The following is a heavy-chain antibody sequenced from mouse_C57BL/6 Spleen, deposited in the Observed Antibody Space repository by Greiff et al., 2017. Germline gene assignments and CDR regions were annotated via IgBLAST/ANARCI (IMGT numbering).Heavy chain of an antibody. CDR1: GYAFSSSW. CDR2: IYPGDGDT. V-gene: IGHV1-82*01. D-gene: IGHD2-3*01. Sequence: VQLQQSGPELVKPGASVKISCKASGYAFSSSWMNWVKQRPGKGLEWIGRIYPGDGDTNYTGKFKGKATLTADKSSSTAYMQLSSLTSEDSAVYCCAREGDGYLYCFDDGGQGTTLTVAS. J-gene: IGHJ2*01. CDR3: AREGDGYLYCFDD.